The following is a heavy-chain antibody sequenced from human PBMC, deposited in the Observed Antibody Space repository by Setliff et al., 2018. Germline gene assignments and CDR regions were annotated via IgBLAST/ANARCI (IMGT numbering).Heavy chain of an antibody. V-gene: IGHV3-48*04. CDR3: ASAGHSGSWFPFDAFHI. D-gene: IGHD6-13*01. Sequence: GGSLRLSCAASGFTVSSNYMSWVRQAPGKGLEWVSYISSSSSTIYYADSVKGRFTISRDNAKNSLYLQMNSLRAEDTAVYYCASAGHSGSWFPFDAFHIWGQGTMVTVSS. J-gene: IGHJ3*02. CDR2: ISSSSSTI. CDR1: GFTVSSNY.